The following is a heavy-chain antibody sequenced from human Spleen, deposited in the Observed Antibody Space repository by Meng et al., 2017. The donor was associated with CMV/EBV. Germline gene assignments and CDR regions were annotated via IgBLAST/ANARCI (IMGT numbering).Heavy chain of an antibody. J-gene: IGHJ5*02. Sequence: RQAPGQGEGWGGRNSGYNGNKKNAQKVQGRISLTADTSTNSADMELRSLTSDDTAVYYCAKWYGAGPLGLGSWGQGTLVTVSS. CDR2: NSGYNGNK. CDR3: AKWYGAGPLGLGS. D-gene: IGHD3-16*01. V-gene: IGHV1-18*01.